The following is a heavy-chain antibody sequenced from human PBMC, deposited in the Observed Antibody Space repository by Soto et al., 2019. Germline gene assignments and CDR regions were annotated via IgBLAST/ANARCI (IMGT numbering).Heavy chain of an antibody. J-gene: IGHJ6*02. Sequence: QVQLQESGPGLVKPSQTLSLTCTVSGGSISSGGYYWSWIRQHPGKGLEWIGYIYYSGSTYYNPSLKGRVTISVDTSKTQCSLKLSSVTAADTAVYYCARDRDYDSSGYYDMDVWGQGTTVTVSS. CDR2: IYYSGST. CDR3: ARDRDYDSSGYYDMDV. V-gene: IGHV4-31*03. D-gene: IGHD3-22*01. CDR1: GGSISSGGYY.